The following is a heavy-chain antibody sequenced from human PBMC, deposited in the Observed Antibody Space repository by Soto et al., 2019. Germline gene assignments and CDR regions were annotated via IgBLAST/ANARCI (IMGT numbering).Heavy chain of an antibody. CDR1: GGSSGNYY. V-gene: IGHV4-59*01. CDR2: VSYSGST. J-gene: IGHJ4*02. D-gene: IGHD7-27*01. Sequence: PSETLSLTCTVSGGSSGNYYWSWIRQPPGKGLEWIGYVSYSGSTNYNPSLKSRGTISQDTSKTHFSLKLSAVTAADTAVYYCARGSDGDFSDYWGQGTMVTVYS. CDR3: ARGSDGDFSDY.